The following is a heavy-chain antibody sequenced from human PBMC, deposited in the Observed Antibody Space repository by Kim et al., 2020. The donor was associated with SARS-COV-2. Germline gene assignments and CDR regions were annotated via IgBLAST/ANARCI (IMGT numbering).Heavy chain of an antibody. J-gene: IGHJ4*02. D-gene: IGHD3-9*01. V-gene: IGHV3-33*05. CDR2: ISYDGSNK. CDR1: GFTFSSYG. CDR3: ARAEGQLRYFDWLLRPPFDY. Sequence: GGSLRLSCAASGFTFSSYGMHWVRQAPGKGLEWVAVISYDGSNKYYADSVKGRFTISRDNSKNTLYLQMNSLRAEDTAVYYCARAEGQLRYFDWLLRPPFDYWGQGTLVTVSS.